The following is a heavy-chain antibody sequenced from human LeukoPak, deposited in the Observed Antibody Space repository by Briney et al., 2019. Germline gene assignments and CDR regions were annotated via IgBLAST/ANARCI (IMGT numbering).Heavy chain of an antibody. Sequence: GESLKISCKGSGYSFTSYWIGWVRQMPGKGLEWMGIIYPGDSDTRYSPSFQGQVTISADKSISTAYQQWSSLKASDTAMYYCARAEGGSSSWYSSFDYWGQGTLVTVSS. V-gene: IGHV5-51*01. CDR2: IYPGDSDT. D-gene: IGHD6-13*01. CDR3: ARAEGGSSSWYSSFDY. J-gene: IGHJ4*02. CDR1: GYSFTSYW.